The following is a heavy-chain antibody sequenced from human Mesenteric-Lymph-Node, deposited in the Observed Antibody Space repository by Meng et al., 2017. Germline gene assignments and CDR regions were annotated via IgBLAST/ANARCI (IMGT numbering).Heavy chain of an antibody. Sequence: GESLKISCAASGFTFDDYGMSWVRQAPGKGLEWVSGINWNGGSTGYADSVKCRFTISRDNAKNSLYLQMNSLRAEDTAVYYCARDRGYYDSSGYYDYWGHGTLVTVSS. CDR2: INWNGGST. D-gene: IGHD3-22*01. J-gene: IGHJ4*01. V-gene: IGHV3-20*04. CDR1: GFTFDDYG. CDR3: ARDRGYYDSSGYYDY.